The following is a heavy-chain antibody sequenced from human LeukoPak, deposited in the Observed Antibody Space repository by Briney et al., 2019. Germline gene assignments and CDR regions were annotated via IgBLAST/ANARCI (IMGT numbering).Heavy chain of an antibody. V-gene: IGHV4-38-2*02. CDR3: ARVGYSGIQTPQGAFDI. J-gene: IGHJ3*02. CDR2: IYHSGST. D-gene: IGHD1-26*01. Sequence: PSETLSLTCTVSGYSISSGYYWGWIRQPPGKGLEWIGSIYHSGSTYYNPSLKSRVTISVDTSKNQFSLKLSSVTAADTAVYYCARVGYSGIQTPQGAFDIWGQGTMVTVSS. CDR1: GYSISSGYY.